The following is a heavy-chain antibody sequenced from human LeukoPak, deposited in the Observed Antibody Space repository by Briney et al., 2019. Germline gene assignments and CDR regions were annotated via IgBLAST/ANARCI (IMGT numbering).Heavy chain of an antibody. CDR2: ISDDGNNK. CDR1: GFTFSSYA. V-gene: IGHV3-30*18. D-gene: IGHD3-10*01. Sequence: GGSLRLSCAASGFTFSSYAMHWVRQAPGKGLEWVTVISDDGNNKYFADSVKGRFTISRDNSKNTLYLQMNSLRAEDTAVYYCAKGGPHYGSGSYYAFDYWGQGTLVTVSS. CDR3: AKGGPHYGSGSYYAFDY. J-gene: IGHJ4*02.